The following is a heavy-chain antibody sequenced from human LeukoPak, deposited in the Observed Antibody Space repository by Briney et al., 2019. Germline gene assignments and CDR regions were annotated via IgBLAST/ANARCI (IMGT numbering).Heavy chain of an antibody. V-gene: IGHV3-7*03. D-gene: IGHD3-10*01. CDR2: INRVGGEI. Sequence: PGGSLRLSCAASGLTLSHYYMTWVRQAPGKGLEWVANINRVGGEIYYVDSVKGRFTISRDNVKNSLYLEMNSLRVEDTAVYYCARGWGVFDYWGQGTLVTVSS. CDR3: ARGWGVFDY. CDR1: GLTLSHYY. J-gene: IGHJ4*02.